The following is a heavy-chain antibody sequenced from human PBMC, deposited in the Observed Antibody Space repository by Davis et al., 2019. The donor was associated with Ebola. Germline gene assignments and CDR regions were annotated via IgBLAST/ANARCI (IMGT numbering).Heavy chain of an antibody. CDR1: GGTFSSYA. V-gene: IGHV1-69*04. Sequence: SVKVSCKASGGTFSSYAISWVRQAPGQGLEWMGRIIPILGIANYAQKFQGRVTITADKSTSTAYMELSSLRSEDTAVYYCARDPDYGENWFDPWGQGTLVTVSS. CDR3: ARDPDYGENWFDP. J-gene: IGHJ5*02. CDR2: IIPILGIA. D-gene: IGHD4-17*01.